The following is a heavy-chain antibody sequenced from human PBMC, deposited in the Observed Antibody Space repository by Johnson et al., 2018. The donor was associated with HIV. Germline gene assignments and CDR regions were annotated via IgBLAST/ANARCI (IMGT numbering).Heavy chain of an antibody. CDR1: GFTFSSYA. Sequence: MMLVESGGGVVQPGGSLRLSCAASGFTFSSYAMHWVRQAPGKGLEYVSAISSNGGSTYYANSVKGRFTISRDNSKNTLYLQLNSLRAEDTALYYCAGLAVRGSAGAFDIWGQGTLVTVSS. V-gene: IGHV3-64*01. CDR3: AGLAVRGSAGAFDI. CDR2: ISSNGGST. J-gene: IGHJ3*02. D-gene: IGHD3-10*01.